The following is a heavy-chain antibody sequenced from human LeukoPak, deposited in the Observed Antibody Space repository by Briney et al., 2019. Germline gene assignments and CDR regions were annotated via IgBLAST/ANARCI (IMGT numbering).Heavy chain of an antibody. CDR1: GFTFSSYG. V-gene: IGHV3-30*02. J-gene: IGHJ4*02. Sequence: GGSLRLSCAASGFTFSSYGMHWVRQAPGKGLEWVAFIRYDGSNKYYADSVKGRFTISRDNSKNTLYLQMNSLRAEDTAVYYCARVDTIFGVVNQGYWGQGTLVTVSS. D-gene: IGHD3-3*01. CDR2: IRYDGSNK. CDR3: ARVDTIFGVVNQGY.